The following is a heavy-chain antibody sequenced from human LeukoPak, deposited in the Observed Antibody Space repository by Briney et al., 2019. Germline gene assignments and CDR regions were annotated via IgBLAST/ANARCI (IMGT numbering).Heavy chain of an antibody. J-gene: IGHJ5*02. CDR3: ARGGDYSGWFDP. CDR2: IKQDGSEK. Sequence: GGSLRLSCAASGFTFRNYWMSWVRQAPGKGLEWVANIKQDGSEKYYGDSVKGRFTISRDNAKNSLYLQMNYLRAEDTAVYYCARGGDYSGWFDPWGRGTLVTVSS. D-gene: IGHD1-26*01. V-gene: IGHV3-7*01. CDR1: GFTFRNYW.